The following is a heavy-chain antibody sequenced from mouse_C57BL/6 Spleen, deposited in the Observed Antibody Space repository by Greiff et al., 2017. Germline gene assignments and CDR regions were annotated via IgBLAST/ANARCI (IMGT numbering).Heavy chain of an antibody. CDR1: GYTFTDYY. J-gene: IGHJ2*01. CDR3: AREGGSGSYYFDY. CDR2: IYPGSGNT. V-gene: IGHV1-76*01. Sequence: QVQLQQSGAELVRPGASVKLSCKASGYTFTDYYINWVKQRPGQGLEWIARIYPGSGNTYYNEKFKGKATLTAEKSSSTAYMQLSSLTSEDSAVYFCAREGGSGSYYFDYWGQGTTLTVSS. D-gene: IGHD3-2*02.